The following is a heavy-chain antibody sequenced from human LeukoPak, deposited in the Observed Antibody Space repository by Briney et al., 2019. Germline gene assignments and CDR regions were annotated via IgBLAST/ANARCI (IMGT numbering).Heavy chain of an antibody. CDR1: GFTFSSYA. J-gene: IGHJ4*02. CDR2: ISSSGSTK. CDR3: ARERTPKHYYGSGSYDRYFDY. V-gene: IGHV3-48*03. Sequence: PGGSLRLSCAASGFTFSSYAMHWVRQAPGKGLEWISFISSSGSTKYYADSVKGRFTISRDTTQNSLYLQMNSLRAEDTAVYYCARERTPKHYYGSGSYDRYFDYWGQGTLVTVSS. D-gene: IGHD3-10*01.